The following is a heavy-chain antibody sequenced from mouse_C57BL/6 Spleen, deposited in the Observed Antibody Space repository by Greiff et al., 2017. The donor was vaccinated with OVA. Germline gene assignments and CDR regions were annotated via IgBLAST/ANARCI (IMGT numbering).Heavy chain of an antibody. CDR2: INPNNGGT. V-gene: IGHV1-18*01. J-gene: IGHJ3*01. D-gene: IGHD2-4*01. Sequence: EVQLQQSGPELVKPGASVKIPCKASGYTFTDYNMDWVKQSHGKSLEWIGDINPNNGGTIYNQKFKGKATLTVDKSSSTAYMELRSLTSADTAVYFCARNYDYDEAWFAYWGQGTLVTVSA. CDR1: GYTFTDYN. CDR3: ARNYDYDEAWFAY.